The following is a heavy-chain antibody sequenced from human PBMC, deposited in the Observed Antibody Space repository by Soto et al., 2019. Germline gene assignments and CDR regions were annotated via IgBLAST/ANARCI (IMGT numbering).Heavy chain of an antibody. CDR1: GFTFSDYY. Sequence: QVQLVESGGGLVKPGGSLRLSCAASGFTFSDYYMSWIRQAPGKGLQWVSYISSGGSTIYYADSVKGRFTISRDNAKNSLYLQMNSLRAEDTAVYYCATDRSPSNYGDLDPYWYFDLWGRGTLVTVSS. CDR2: ISSGGSTI. CDR3: ATDRSPSNYGDLDPYWYFDL. J-gene: IGHJ2*01. D-gene: IGHD4-17*01. V-gene: IGHV3-11*01.